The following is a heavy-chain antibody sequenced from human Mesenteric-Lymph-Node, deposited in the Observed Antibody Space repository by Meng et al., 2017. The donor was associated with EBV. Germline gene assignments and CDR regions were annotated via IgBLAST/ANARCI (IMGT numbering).Heavy chain of an antibody. D-gene: IGHD1/OR15-1a*01. CDR3: ASDQQNPFDY. CDR2: ISNSGSNK. V-gene: IGHV3-21*06. Sequence: EVQLVESGXXLVKPGESLRLSCTGSGFSSGTDVMNWVRQAPGKGLEWVSSISNSGSNKYYADSVQGRFVISRDNAKNSLLLKMNRLRVEDTAEYFCASDQQNPFDYWGLGILVTVSS. J-gene: IGHJ4*02. CDR1: GFSSGTDV.